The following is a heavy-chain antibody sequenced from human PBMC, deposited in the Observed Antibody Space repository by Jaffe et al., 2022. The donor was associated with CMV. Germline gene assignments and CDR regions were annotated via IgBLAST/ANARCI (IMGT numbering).Heavy chain of an antibody. V-gene: IGHV5-10-1*03. J-gene: IGHJ3*02. D-gene: IGHD2-2*02. CDR3: ARLYPYDAFDM. CDR1: GYTFTRYW. CDR2: IDPSDSYV. Sequence: ELQLVQSGAEVRKPGESLRISCQASGYTFTRYWITWVRQMPGKGLEWMGRIDPSDSYVSYSTPFQGHVTISVDTSIGTAYLQWGSLKASDTAMYYCARLYPYDAFDMWGQGTRVFVSS.